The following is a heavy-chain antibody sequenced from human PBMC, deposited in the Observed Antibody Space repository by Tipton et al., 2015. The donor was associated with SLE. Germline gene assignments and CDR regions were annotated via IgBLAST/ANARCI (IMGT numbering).Heavy chain of an antibody. CDR2: IYISGST. V-gene: IGHV4-61*02. CDR1: GDSITSGSYY. D-gene: IGHD4-17*01. J-gene: IGHJ3*02. Sequence: TLSLTCTVSGDSITSGSYYWYWIRQPAGKGLEWIGRIYISGSTKYNPSLKSRITISEDTSKNQFSLKLSSVTAADTAVYYCARDRTVTHDAFDIWGQGTMVTVPS. CDR3: ARDRTVTHDAFDI.